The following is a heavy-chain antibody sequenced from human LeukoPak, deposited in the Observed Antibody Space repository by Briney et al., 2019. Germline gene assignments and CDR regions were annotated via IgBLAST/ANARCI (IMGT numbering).Heavy chain of an antibody. Sequence: PGGSLRLSCAAPGFTFADYAMHSVRHTPEKSLERVSLISGVSGSTYYADSVKGRFTISRDNSKNSLYLQMNSLRTEDTALYYCAKDRSSGWYYDYWGQGTLVTVSS. CDR3: AKDRSSGWYYDY. V-gene: IGHV3-43*02. CDR1: GFTFADYA. D-gene: IGHD6-19*01. CDR2: ISGVSGST. J-gene: IGHJ4*02.